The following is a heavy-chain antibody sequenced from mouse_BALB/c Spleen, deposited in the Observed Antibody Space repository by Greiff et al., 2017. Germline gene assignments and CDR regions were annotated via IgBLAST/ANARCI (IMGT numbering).Heavy chain of an antibody. V-gene: IGHV5-6-4*01. D-gene: IGHD1-1*01. CDR2: ISSGGSYT. Sequence: DVKLVESGGGLVKPGGSLKLSCAASGFTFSSYTMSWVRQTPEKRLEWVATISSGGSYTYYPDSVKGRFTISRDNAKNTLYLQMSSLKSEDTAMYYCTRVRDYYGSSGFAYWGQGTLVTVSA. CDR1: GFTFSSYT. CDR3: TRVRDYYGSSGFAY. J-gene: IGHJ3*01.